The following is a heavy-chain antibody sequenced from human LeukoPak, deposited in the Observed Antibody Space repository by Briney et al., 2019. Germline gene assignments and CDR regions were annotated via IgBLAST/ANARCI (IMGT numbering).Heavy chain of an antibody. J-gene: IGHJ5*02. D-gene: IGHD2-2*02. V-gene: IGHV4-59*06. CDR2: IYYSGST. CDR3: ARKLHCSSTSCFTNWFDP. CDR1: GGSISSYC. Sequence: SETLSLTCTVSGGSISSYCWSWIRQPPGKGLEWIGYIYYSGSTYYNPSLKSRVTISVDTSKNQFSLKLSSVTAADTAVYYCARKLHCSSTSCFTNWFDPWGQGTLVTVSS.